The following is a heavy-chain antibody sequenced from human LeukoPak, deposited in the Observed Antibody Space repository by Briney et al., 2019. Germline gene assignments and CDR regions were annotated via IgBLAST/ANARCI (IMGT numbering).Heavy chain of an antibody. D-gene: IGHD3-3*01. CDR3: TSIYDFWSGYPNAFDI. CDR2: IRSKANSYAT. Sequence: PGGSLRLSCAASGFTFSGSAMHWVRQASGKGLEWVGRIRSKANSYATAYAASVKGRFTISRDDSKNTAYLQMNSLKTEDTAVYYCTSIYDFWSGYPNAFDIWGQGTMVTVSS. CDR1: GFTFSGSA. J-gene: IGHJ3*02. V-gene: IGHV3-73*01.